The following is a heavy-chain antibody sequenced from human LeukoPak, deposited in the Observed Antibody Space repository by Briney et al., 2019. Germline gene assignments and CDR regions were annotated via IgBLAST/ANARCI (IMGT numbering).Heavy chain of an antibody. CDR3: ARDRYQIAVAGHNWFDP. CDR1: GYTFTSYG. CDR2: ISAYNGNT. J-gene: IGHJ5*02. V-gene: IGHV1-18*01. Sequence: ASVKVSCKASGYTFTSYGISWVRQAPGQGLEWMGWISAYNGNTNYAQKFQGRVTMTRDTSISTAYMELSRLRSDGTAVYYCARDRYQIAVAGHNWFDPWGQGTLVTVSS. D-gene: IGHD6-19*01.